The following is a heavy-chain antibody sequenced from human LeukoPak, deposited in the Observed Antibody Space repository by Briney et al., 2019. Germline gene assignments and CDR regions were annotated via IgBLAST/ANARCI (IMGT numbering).Heavy chain of an antibody. Sequence: RGSLRLSCAASGFTFSSYWMSWVRQAPGKGLEWVANIKEDGSEKYYVDSVKGRFTISRDNAKNSLYLQMNSLRAEDTAVYYCARGGRQGTGDYWGQGTLVTVSS. CDR2: IKEDGSEK. D-gene: IGHD1-14*01. V-gene: IGHV3-7*05. CDR1: GFTFSSYW. J-gene: IGHJ4*02. CDR3: ARGGRQGTGDY.